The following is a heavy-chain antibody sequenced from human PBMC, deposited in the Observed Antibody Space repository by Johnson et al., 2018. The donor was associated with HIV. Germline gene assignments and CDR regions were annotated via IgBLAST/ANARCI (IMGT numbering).Heavy chain of an antibody. D-gene: IGHD3-3*01. V-gene: IGHV3-30*18. CDR1: GFTFSSYG. CDR2: ISYDGSNK. J-gene: IGHJ3*02. Sequence: QVQLVESGGGVVQPGKSLRLSCVASGFTFSSYGMHWVRQAPGKGLEWVALISYDGSNKYYADSVKGRFTISRDNSKNTLYLQMNSLRAEDTAVYYCAKEYYNFWSGPDAFDIWGQGIMVTVSS. CDR3: AKEYYNFWSGPDAFDI.